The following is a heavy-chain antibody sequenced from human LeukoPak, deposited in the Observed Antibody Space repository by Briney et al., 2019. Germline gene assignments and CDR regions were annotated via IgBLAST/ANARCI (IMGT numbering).Heavy chain of an antibody. CDR2: ICWNSGDI. J-gene: IGHJ4*02. CDR3: TRSSGFYYVDVDY. Sequence: GRSLRLSCAASGFTSDDYAMHWVRQAPGKGLEWVSGICWNSGDIGYADSVKGRFTISRDNAKNSLYLQMNSLRAEDTAVYYCTRSSGFYYVDVDYWGQGTLVTVSS. V-gene: IGHV3-9*02. CDR1: GFTSDDYA. D-gene: IGHD3-22*01.